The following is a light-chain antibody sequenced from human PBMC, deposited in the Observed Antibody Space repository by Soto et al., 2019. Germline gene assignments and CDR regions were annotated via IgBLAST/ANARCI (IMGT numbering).Light chain of an antibody. CDR1: QRISSY. CDR3: QQSSSTPPWT. V-gene: IGKV1-39*01. CDR2: AAS. J-gene: IGKJ1*01. Sequence: DIQMTQSPSSLSASVGDRVTITCRASQRISSYLNWYQQKPGKAPKLLIYAASSLQGGVPSRFSGSGSGTDFTLTISSLQPEDFATYYCQQSSSTPPWTFGKGTKVEIK.